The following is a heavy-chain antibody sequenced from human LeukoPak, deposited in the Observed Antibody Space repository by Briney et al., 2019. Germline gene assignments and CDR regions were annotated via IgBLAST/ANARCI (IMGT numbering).Heavy chain of an antibody. Sequence: GGSLRLSCAASGFTFSSYGMHWVRQAPGKGLEWVAVISYDGSNKYYADSVKGRFTISRDNSKNTLYLQMNSLRAEDTAVYYCATRGGSGEYYFDYWGQGTLVTVSS. V-gene: IGHV3-30*03. CDR1: GFTFSSYG. CDR2: ISYDGSNK. D-gene: IGHD2-15*01. J-gene: IGHJ4*02. CDR3: ATRGGSGEYYFDY.